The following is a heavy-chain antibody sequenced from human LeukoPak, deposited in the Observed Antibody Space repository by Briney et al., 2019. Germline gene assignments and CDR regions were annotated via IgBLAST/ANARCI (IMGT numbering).Heavy chain of an antibody. J-gene: IGHJ5*01. D-gene: IGHD2-15*01. V-gene: IGHV1-2*06. Sequence: ASVKVSCKASGYTFSDYYMYWLRQAPGEGLEWMGRINPKSGDTNYPQNFHGRVTITRDTSMNTAYMELSRLRSDDTAVYFCARGYCSGGSCYLVENWFDFWGQGTLVTVSS. CDR2: INPKSGDT. CDR1: GYTFSDYY. CDR3: ARGYCSGGSCYLVENWFDF.